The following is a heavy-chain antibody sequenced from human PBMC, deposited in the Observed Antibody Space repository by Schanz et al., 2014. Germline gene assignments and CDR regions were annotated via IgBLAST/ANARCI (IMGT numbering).Heavy chain of an antibody. D-gene: IGHD2-15*01. CDR1: GDSIRSYY. V-gene: IGHV4-31*03. CDR3: ARLVGPSFYYGMDV. Sequence: QVQLQESGPGLVKPSQTLSLTCTVSGDSIRSYYWSWIRQHPGKGLEWIGYIYDSGNTYYNPSLKSRVTMSIDTSENQFSLNLRSVTGADTAVYYCARLVGPSFYYGMDVWGQGTTVTVSS. J-gene: IGHJ6*02. CDR2: IYDSGNT.